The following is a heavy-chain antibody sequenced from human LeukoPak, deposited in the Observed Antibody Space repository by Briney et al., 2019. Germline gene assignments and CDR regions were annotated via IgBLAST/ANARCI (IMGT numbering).Heavy chain of an antibody. D-gene: IGHD3-22*01. CDR2: IIPIFGTA. CDR3: ARDRGTSSSGYYFSTDY. V-gene: IGHV1-69*06. Sequence: ASVKVSCKASGGTFSSYAISWVRQAPGQGLEWMGGIIPIFGTANYAQKFQGRVTITADKSTSTAYMELSSLRSEDTAVYYCARDRGTSSSGYYFSTDYWGQGTLVTVSS. J-gene: IGHJ4*02. CDR1: GGTFSSYA.